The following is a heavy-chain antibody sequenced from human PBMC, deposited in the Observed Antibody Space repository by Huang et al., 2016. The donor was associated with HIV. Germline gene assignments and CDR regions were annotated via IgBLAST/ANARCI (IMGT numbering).Heavy chain of an antibody. CDR1: GSTFIRYS. V-gene: IGHV3-30*02. CDR2: IRFDASHT. Sequence: QVVLVESGGGVVRPGGSLRLSCEFSGSTFIRYSMNWVRQAPGKGLAWLAFIRFDASHTYDTYSVKGRFTISRDNSRSTVSLQMDVLTDEDTAIYYCSTGSGSYLDFWGQGTLVTVSS. D-gene: IGHD1-26*01. CDR3: STGSGSYLDF. J-gene: IGHJ4*02.